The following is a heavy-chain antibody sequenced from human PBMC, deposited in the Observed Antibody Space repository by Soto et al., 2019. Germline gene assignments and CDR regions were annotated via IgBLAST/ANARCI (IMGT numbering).Heavy chain of an antibody. Sequence: QVQLVQSGAEVKKPGSSVKVSCKASGGTFSSYTISWVRQAPGQGLEWMGRIIPILGIANYAQKFQGRVTITADKSTSTAYMELSSLRSEDTAVSYCAREDYGDYGYYFDYWGQGTLVTVSS. D-gene: IGHD4-17*01. CDR1: GGTFSSYT. V-gene: IGHV1-69*08. CDR2: IIPILGIA. CDR3: AREDYGDYGYYFDY. J-gene: IGHJ4*02.